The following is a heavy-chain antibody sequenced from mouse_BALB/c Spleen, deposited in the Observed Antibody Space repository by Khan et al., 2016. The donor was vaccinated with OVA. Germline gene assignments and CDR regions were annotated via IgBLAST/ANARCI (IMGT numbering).Heavy chain of an antibody. CDR3: ARDSSGPAWFAY. CDR2: INPGSGGT. CDR1: GYAFTNYL. V-gene: IGHV1-54*01. D-gene: IGHD3-2*01. J-gene: IGHJ3*01. Sequence: VQLQQSGAELVRPGTSVKVSCKASGYAFTNYLIEWVKQRPGQGLEWIGVINPGSGGTNYNEKFKGKATLTADKSSSTAYMQLSSLTSDYSAVYFCARDSSGPAWFAYWGQGTLVTVSA.